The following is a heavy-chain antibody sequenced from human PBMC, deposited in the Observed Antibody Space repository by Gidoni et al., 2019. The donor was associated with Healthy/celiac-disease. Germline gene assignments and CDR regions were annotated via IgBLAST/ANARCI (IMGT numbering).Heavy chain of an antibody. CDR3: ARVPGVALADGALDM. D-gene: IGHD6-19*01. Sequence: EAQWEGSGGGVVKPGGSLSLSCAASGFTSRSYMMHWVRQAPGKGLEWVSSISGGSSYIYYADSVRGRFTISSDNTKISLYLQMNSLRVGDAAVYYCARVPGVALADGALDMWGQGTVVTVS. CDR2: ISGGSSYI. CDR1: GFTSRSYM. J-gene: IGHJ3*02. V-gene: IGHV3-21*01.